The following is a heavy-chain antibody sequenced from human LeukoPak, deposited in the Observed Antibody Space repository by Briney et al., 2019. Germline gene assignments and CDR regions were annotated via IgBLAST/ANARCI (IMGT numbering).Heavy chain of an antibody. J-gene: IGHJ6*03. D-gene: IGHD4-17*01. CDR1: GGTFSSYA. Sequence: GASVKVSCXASGGTFSSYAISWVRQAPGQGLEWMEGVIPIFGTANYAQKFQGRVTITADESTSTAYMELSSLRSEDTAVYYCARVSGYGDYVPLYYYYMDVWGKGTTVTVSS. V-gene: IGHV1-69*13. CDR3: ARVSGYGDYVPLYYYYMDV. CDR2: VIPIFGTA.